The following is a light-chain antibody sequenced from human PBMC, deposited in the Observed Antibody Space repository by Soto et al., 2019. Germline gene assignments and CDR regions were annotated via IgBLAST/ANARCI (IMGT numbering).Light chain of an antibody. CDR1: SSDVGNYNL. V-gene: IGLV2-23*02. J-gene: IGLJ3*02. Sequence: QSVLTQPASVSGSPGQSITISCTGTSSDVGNYNLVSWYQQDPGKAPKLIIYQVNKRPSGVSNRFSGSKSSNTASLTISVLQAEDEADYYCCSFARSSTWVFGGGTKLTVL. CDR2: QVN. CDR3: CSFARSSTWV.